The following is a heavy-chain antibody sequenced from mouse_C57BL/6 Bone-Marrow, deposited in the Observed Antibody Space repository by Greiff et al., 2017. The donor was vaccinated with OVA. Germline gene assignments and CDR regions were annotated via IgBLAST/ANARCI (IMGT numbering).Heavy chain of an antibody. CDR2: INPSSGYT. CDR1: GYTFTSYW. Sequence: VQLQQSGAELAKPGASVKLSCKASGYTFTSYWMHWVKQRPGQGLEWIGYINPSSGYTKYNQKFKDKATLTADTSSSTAYMQLSSLTYEDSAVYYCARGGFDYWGQGTTLTVSS. V-gene: IGHV1-7*01. J-gene: IGHJ2*01. CDR3: ARGGFDY.